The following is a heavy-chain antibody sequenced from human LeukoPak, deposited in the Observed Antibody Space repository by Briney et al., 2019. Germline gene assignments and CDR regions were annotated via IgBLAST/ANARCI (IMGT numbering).Heavy chain of an antibody. D-gene: IGHD3-3*02. CDR2: INPSGGST. CDR1: GYTFTSYY. CDR3: ARDMRKGVDKPFWPAYLNDY. J-gene: IGHJ4*02. V-gene: IGHV1-46*01. Sequence: GASVKVSCKASGYTFTSYYMHWVRQAPGQGLEWMGIINPSGGSTSYAQKFQGRVTMTRDMSTSTAYMELSRLRSDDTAVYYCARDMRKGVDKPFWPAYLNDYWGQGTLVTVSS.